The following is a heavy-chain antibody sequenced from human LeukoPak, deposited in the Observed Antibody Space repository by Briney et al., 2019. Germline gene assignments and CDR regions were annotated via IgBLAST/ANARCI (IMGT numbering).Heavy chain of an antibody. CDR3: ARGERIESGSYSNWYFDL. CDR2: IYYSGST. V-gene: IGHV4-39*07. D-gene: IGHD1-26*01. CDR1: GGSISSSSYY. Sequence: PSETLSLTCTVSGGSISSSSYYWGWIRQPPGKGLEWIGGIYYSGSTYYNPSLKSRVTISVDTSKNQFSLKLSSVTAADTAVYYCARGERIESGSYSNWYFDLWGRGTLVTVSS. J-gene: IGHJ2*01.